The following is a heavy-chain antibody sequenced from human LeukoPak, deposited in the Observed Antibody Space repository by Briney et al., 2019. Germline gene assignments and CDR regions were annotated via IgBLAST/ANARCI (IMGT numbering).Heavy chain of an antibody. Sequence: GGSLRLSCAASGFTFSSYAMSWVRQAPGKGLEWVSAISGSGGSAYYADSVKGRFTISRDNSKNTLCLQMNSLRAEDTAAYYCAKSHYGDYEYFDYWGQGTLVTVSS. V-gene: IGHV3-23*01. CDR3: AKSHYGDYEYFDY. D-gene: IGHD4-17*01. J-gene: IGHJ4*02. CDR2: ISGSGGSA. CDR1: GFTFSSYA.